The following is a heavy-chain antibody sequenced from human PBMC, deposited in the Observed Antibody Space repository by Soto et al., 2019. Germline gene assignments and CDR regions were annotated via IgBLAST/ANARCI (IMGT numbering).Heavy chain of an antibody. D-gene: IGHD2-15*01. V-gene: IGHV3-23*01. CDR1: GFTFSTYA. Sequence: EVQLLESGGGLVQPGGSLRLSCAASGFTFSTYAMSWVRQAPGKGLEWVSAISGSGGDTYYADSVKGRFTISRDNSINMLYLQMNSLRAEDTAVYYCAKDTVAAPFDYWGQGTLVTVSS. CDR3: AKDTVAAPFDY. CDR2: ISGSGGDT. J-gene: IGHJ4*02.